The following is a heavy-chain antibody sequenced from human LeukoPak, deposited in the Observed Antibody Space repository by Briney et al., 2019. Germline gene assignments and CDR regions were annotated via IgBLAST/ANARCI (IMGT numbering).Heavy chain of an antibody. CDR1: GFTFSSYG. CDR2: IRYDGSNK. V-gene: IGHV3-30*02. J-gene: IGHJ5*02. CDR3: AKDLRFLDEGWFDP. Sequence: GGSLRLSCAASGFTFSSYGMHWVRQAPGKGLEWVAFIRYDGSNKYYADSVKGRFIISRDNSKDTLYLQMNSLRAEDTAVYHCAKDLRFLDEGWFDPWGQGTLVTVSS. D-gene: IGHD3-3*01.